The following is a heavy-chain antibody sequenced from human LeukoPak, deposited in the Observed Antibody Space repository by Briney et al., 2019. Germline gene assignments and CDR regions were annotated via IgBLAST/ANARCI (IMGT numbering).Heavy chain of an antibody. CDR3: ARASWPSWDYFDY. CDR2: IYSGGST. CDR1: GFTVSSNY. Sequence: GSLRLSCAASGFTVSSNYMTWVRQAPGKGLEWVSVIYSGGSTYYADSVKGRFTISRDNSKNTLYLQMNSLRAEDTAVYYCARASWPSWDYFDYWGQGTLVTVSS. D-gene: IGHD6-13*01. V-gene: IGHV3-53*01. J-gene: IGHJ4*02.